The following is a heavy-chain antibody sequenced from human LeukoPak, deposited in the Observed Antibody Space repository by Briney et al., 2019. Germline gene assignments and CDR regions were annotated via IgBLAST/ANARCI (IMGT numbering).Heavy chain of an antibody. V-gene: IGHV1-46*01. J-gene: IGHJ3*02. Sequence: ASVKVSCKASGYTFTGYYMHWVRQAPGQGLEWMGIINPSGGSTSYAQKFQGRVTMTRDTSTSTVYMELSSLRSEDTAVYYCARVRCGGDCPGAFDIWGQGTMVTVSS. CDR1: GYTFTGYY. CDR2: INPSGGST. CDR3: ARVRCGGDCPGAFDI. D-gene: IGHD2-21*02.